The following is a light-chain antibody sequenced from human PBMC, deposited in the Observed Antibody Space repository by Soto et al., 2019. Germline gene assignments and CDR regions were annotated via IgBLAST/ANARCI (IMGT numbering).Light chain of an antibody. CDR3: QSYDILNGYV. V-gene: IGLV1-40*01. CDR1: GSNIGAGYN. CDR2: GNS. Sequence: QSVLTQPSSVSGDPGQTVTISCTGSGSNIGAGYNVHWYQQLPGTAPKLLIHGNSNRPSGVPDRFSASKSGTSASLAITGLQVEDEGNYYCQSYDILNGYVFGGGTKVTVL. J-gene: IGLJ1*01.